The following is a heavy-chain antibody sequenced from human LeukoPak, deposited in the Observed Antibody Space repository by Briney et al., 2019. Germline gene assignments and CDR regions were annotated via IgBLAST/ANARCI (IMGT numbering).Heavy chain of an antibody. J-gene: IGHJ4*02. Sequence: SVTVSCKASGGTFSIYAISWVRQAPGQGLEWMGGIIPIFGTANYAQKFQGRVTITADESTSTAYMELSSLRSEDTAVYYCARESWEHSGYDSGYYWGQGTLVTVSS. CDR2: IIPIFGTA. D-gene: IGHD5-12*01. CDR1: GGTFSIYA. V-gene: IGHV1-69*13. CDR3: ARESWEHSGYDSGYY.